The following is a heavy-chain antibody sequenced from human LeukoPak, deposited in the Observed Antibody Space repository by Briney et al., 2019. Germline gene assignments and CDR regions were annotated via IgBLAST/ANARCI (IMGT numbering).Heavy chain of an antibody. D-gene: IGHD6-19*01. CDR1: GGSISSYY. CDR3: ARDNGWYDAFDI. J-gene: IGHJ3*02. Sequence: KPSETLSLTCTVSGGSISSYYWSWLRQPPGKGLEWIGYIYYSGSTNYNPSLKSRVTISVDTSKNQLSLKLSSVTAADTAVYYCARDNGWYDAFDIWGQGTMVTVSS. CDR2: IYYSGST. V-gene: IGHV4-59*01.